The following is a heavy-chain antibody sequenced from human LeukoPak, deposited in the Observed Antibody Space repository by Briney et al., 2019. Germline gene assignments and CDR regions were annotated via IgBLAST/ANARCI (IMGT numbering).Heavy chain of an antibody. CDR1: GYSFISYG. D-gene: IGHD3-3*01. V-gene: IGHV7-4-1*02. CDR3: ARPSGTIFGVITPFDY. Sequence: ASVKLSCKASGYSFISYGMNWVRQAPGQGLEWMGWINTNTGNPTYAQGFTGRFVFSLDTSVSTAYLQISSLKAEDTAVYYCARPSGTIFGVITPFDYWGQGSLVTVSS. CDR2: INTNTGNP. J-gene: IGHJ4*02.